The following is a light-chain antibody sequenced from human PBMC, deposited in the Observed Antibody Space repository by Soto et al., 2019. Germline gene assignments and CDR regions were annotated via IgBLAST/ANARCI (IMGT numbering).Light chain of an antibody. Sequence: DIQMTQSPSSVSASVGDRVTLTCRASQGINSWLAWYQQKPGKAPKLLIYAASTLQRGVPSRFSGSGSGTDFTLTISSLQPADFATYYCQQANSFPRTFGQGTKVELK. J-gene: IGKJ1*01. CDR3: QQANSFPRT. CDR1: QGINSW. V-gene: IGKV1-12*01. CDR2: AAS.